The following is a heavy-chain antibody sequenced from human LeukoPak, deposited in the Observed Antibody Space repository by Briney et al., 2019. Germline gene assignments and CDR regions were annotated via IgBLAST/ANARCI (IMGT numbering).Heavy chain of an antibody. Sequence: SETLSLTCTVSGGSISSSSYYWGWIRQPPGKGLEWIGSIYYSGSTYYDPSLKSRVTISVDTSKNQFSLKLSSVTAADTAVYYCAREYSSSPDYWGQGTLVTVSS. CDR1: GGSISSSSYY. CDR2: IYYSGST. V-gene: IGHV4-39*02. D-gene: IGHD6-6*01. J-gene: IGHJ4*02. CDR3: AREYSSSPDY.